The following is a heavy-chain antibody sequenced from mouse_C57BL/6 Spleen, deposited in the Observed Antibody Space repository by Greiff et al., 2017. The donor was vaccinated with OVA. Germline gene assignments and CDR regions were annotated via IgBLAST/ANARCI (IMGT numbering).Heavy chain of an antibody. Sequence: EVKLQESGPELVKPGASVKMSCKASGYTFTDYNMHWVKQSHGKSLEWIGYINPNNGGTSYNQKFKGKATLTVNKSSSTAYMELRSLTSEDSAVYYCARDYYGSSFAYWGQGTLVTVSA. D-gene: IGHD1-1*01. V-gene: IGHV1-22*01. CDR2: INPNNGGT. CDR3: ARDYYGSSFAY. J-gene: IGHJ3*01. CDR1: GYTFTDYN.